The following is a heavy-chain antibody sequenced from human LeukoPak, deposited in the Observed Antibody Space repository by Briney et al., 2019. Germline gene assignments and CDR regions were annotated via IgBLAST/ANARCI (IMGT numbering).Heavy chain of an antibody. Sequence: SETLSLTCTVSGGSISSYCWSWIRQAAGKGLEWIGRIYTSGSTNYNPSLKSRVTMSVDTSKNQFSLKLSSVTAADTAVYYCAREPGYSSGWDYFDYWGQGTLVTVSS. V-gene: IGHV4-4*07. CDR2: IYTSGST. CDR1: GGSISSYC. J-gene: IGHJ4*02. CDR3: AREPGYSSGWDYFDY. D-gene: IGHD6-19*01.